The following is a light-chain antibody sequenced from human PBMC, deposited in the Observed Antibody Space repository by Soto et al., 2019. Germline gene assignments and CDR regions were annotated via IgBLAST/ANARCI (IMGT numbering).Light chain of an antibody. Sequence: SVLAQPASVSGFPGQSITISCTGTSSDVGAYDFVSWYQQHPDKAPKLMIYEVSNRPSGVSYRFSGSKSVNTATLTISGLQAEDEADYYCSSYTTSSTRVFGTGTRSPS. J-gene: IGLJ1*01. CDR2: EVS. CDR1: SSDVGAYDF. CDR3: SSYTTSSTRV. V-gene: IGLV2-14*03.